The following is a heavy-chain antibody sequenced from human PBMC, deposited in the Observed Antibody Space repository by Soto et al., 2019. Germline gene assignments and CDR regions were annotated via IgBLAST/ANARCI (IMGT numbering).Heavy chain of an antibody. J-gene: IGHJ6*02. Sequence: SETLSLTCTFSGGSVSSGSYCLSWIRQPPGKGLEWIGYIYYSGSTNYNPSLKSRVTISVDTSKNQFSLKLSSVTAADTAVYYCARGSPPRYSAQYYYYYGMDVWGQGTTVTVSS. D-gene: IGHD3-10*01. CDR1: GGSVSSGSYC. V-gene: IGHV4-61*01. CDR3: ARGSPPRYSAQYYYYYGMDV. CDR2: IYYSGST.